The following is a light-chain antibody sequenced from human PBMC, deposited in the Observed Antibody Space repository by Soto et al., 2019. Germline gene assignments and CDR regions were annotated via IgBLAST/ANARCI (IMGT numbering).Light chain of an antibody. CDR1: QGISSY. J-gene: IGKJ5*01. V-gene: IGKV1-9*01. Sequence: DIQLTQSPSFLSASVGDRVTITCRASQGISSYLVWYQQRPGKAPKLLIYAASTLQGGVPSRFSGSGSGTEFTLTISSLHPEDFATYYCQQLNTYPITFGLRTRLEI. CDR3: QQLNTYPIT. CDR2: AAS.